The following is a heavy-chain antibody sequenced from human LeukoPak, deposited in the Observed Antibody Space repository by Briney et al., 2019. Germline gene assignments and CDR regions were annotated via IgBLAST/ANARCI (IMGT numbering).Heavy chain of an antibody. CDR1: GVSISRYH. D-gene: IGHD4-17*01. CDR3: SRDSVTSHAFDI. V-gene: IGHV4-59*12. Sequence: SSETLSLTCTVSGVSISRYHRSWIRQPPGKGLEWIWYIFYSGSTHYNPAPKSRSPILIDTSKNQFSLKLGSVTGADPALYYCSRDSVTSHAFDIWGQGTMVTVSS. CDR2: IFYSGST. J-gene: IGHJ3*02.